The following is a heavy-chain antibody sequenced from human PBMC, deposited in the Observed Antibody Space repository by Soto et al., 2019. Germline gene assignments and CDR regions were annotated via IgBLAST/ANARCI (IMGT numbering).Heavy chain of an antibody. CDR1: GFTFSSYS. V-gene: IGHV3-48*02. CDR3: ARSIWGSYLYFDY. CDR2: ITISSSTI. J-gene: IGHJ4*02. Sequence: GGSLILSCAASGFTFSSYSMNWVRQAPGKGLEWVSYITISSSTIYYADSVKGRFTISRDNAKNSLYLQMSSLRDEDTAVYYCARSIWGSYLYFDYWGQGTLVTVSS. D-gene: IGHD1-26*01.